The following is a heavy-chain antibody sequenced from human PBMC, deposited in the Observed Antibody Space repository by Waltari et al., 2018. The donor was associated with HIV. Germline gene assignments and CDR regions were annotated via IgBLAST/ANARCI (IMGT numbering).Heavy chain of an antibody. D-gene: IGHD2-2*01. CDR1: GLSFGGAR. CDR3: ARARYCSSISCSYFDD. CDR2: IKEDGSEK. J-gene: IGHJ4*02. Sequence: EVLLVASGGGLVQSGGSLRLSGAFPGLSFGGARMSWVRQAPGKGLEWVANIKEDGSEKYYVDSVKGRFTISRDNAKNSLYLQMNSLRAEDTAMYYCARARYCSSISCSYFDDWGQGTLVTVSS. V-gene: IGHV3-7*01.